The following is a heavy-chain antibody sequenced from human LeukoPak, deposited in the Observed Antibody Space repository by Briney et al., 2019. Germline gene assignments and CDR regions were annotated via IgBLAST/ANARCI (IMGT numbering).Heavy chain of an antibody. V-gene: IGHV1-69*13. J-gene: IGHJ6*02. Sequence: ASVKVSRKASGGTFSSYAISWVRQAPGQGLEWMGGIIPIFGTANYAQKFQGRVTITADESTSTAYMELSSLRSEDTAVYYCARPLYCSSTSRYGDYYGMDVWGQGTTVTVS. CDR2: IIPIFGTA. CDR1: GGTFSSYA. D-gene: IGHD2-2*01. CDR3: ARPLYCSSTSRYGDYYGMDV.